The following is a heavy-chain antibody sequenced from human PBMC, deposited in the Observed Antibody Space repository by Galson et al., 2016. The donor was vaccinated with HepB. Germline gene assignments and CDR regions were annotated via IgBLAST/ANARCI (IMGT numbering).Heavy chain of an antibody. Sequence: SLRLSCAASGFTFSNHWMHWIRQAPGKGPVWVSRINNDGTSTNYADSVKGRFTISRDNAKNTPYLQMNSLRAEDTAVYYCVRGRIHDRWDYHPLFDNWGQGPLVTVSS. CDR1: GFTFSNHW. CDR2: INNDGTST. CDR3: VRGRIHDRWDYHPLFDN. V-gene: IGHV3-74*01. J-gene: IGHJ4*02. D-gene: IGHD3-22*01.